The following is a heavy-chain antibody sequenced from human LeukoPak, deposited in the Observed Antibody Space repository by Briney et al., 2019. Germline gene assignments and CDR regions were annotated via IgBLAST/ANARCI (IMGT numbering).Heavy chain of an antibody. CDR3: ARGIGGPDY. CDR1: GFTFSSYA. J-gene: IGHJ4*02. Sequence: GGSLRLSCAASGFTFSSYAMSWVRQAPGKGLEWLSVIRGSGDNTYYADSVKGRFTISRDNSKSTLYLQMNSPRAEDTAVYYCARGIGGPDYWGRGILVTVSS. CDR2: IRGSGDNT. V-gene: IGHV3-23*01. D-gene: IGHD4-23*01.